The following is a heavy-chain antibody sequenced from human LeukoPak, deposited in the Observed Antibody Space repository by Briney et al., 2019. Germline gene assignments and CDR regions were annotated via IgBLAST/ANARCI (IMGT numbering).Heavy chain of an antibody. CDR3: ARVGLWFGESPPDYYYYGMDV. J-gene: IGHJ6*02. CDR1: GGTFSSYA. V-gene: IGHV1-69*04. D-gene: IGHD3-10*01. CDR2: IIPILGIA. Sequence: ASVKVSCKASGGTFSSYAISWVRQAPGQGLEWMGRIIPILGIANYAQKFQGRVTITADKSTSTAYMELSSLRSEDTAVYYCARVGLWFGESPPDYYYYGMDVWGQGTTVTVSS.